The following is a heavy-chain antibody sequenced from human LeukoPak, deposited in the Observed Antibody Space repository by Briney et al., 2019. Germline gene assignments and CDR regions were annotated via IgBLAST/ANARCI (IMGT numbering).Heavy chain of an antibody. CDR2: IYPSDSDT. CDR3: ARHRLLTAPLDY. V-gene: IGHV5-51*01. D-gene: IGHD3-9*01. J-gene: IGHJ4*02. Sequence: GESLKISCKGSGYSFTCYWIGWVRQRPGKGLEWMGIIYPSDSDTRYSPPFQGQVTISVDKSINTAYLQWSSLTASDTAMYYCARHRLLTAPLDYWGQGTLVTVSS. CDR1: GYSFTCYW.